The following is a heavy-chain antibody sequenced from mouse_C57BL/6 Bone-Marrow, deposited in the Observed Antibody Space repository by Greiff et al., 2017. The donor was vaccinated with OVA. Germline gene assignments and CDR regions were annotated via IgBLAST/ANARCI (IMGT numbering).Heavy chain of an antibody. D-gene: IGHD2-3*01. CDR1: GYTFTSYW. Sequence: VQLQQSGAELVKPGASVKMSCKASGYTFTSYWITWVKQRPGQGLEWIGDIYPGSGSTNYNEKFKSKATLTVDTSSSTAYMQLSSLTSEDSAVYYCARVIYDGYYVFAYWGQGTLVTVSA. CDR2: IYPGSGST. V-gene: IGHV1-55*01. CDR3: ARVIYDGYYVFAY. J-gene: IGHJ3*01.